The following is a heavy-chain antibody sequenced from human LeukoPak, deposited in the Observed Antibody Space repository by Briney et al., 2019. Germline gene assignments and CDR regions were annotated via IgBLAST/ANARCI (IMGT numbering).Heavy chain of an antibody. CDR2: INPNSGGT. Sequence: ASVKVSFKASGYTFTGYYMHWVRQAPGQGLEWMGWINPNSGGTNYAQKFQGRVTMTRDTSISTAYMELSRLRSDDTAVYYCARGRNTMVRGVIDWFDPWGQGTLVTVSS. D-gene: IGHD3-10*01. CDR3: ARGRNTMVRGVIDWFDP. J-gene: IGHJ5*02. V-gene: IGHV1-2*02. CDR1: GYTFTGYY.